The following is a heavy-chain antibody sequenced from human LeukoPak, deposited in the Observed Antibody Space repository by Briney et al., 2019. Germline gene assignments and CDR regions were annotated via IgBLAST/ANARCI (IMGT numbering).Heavy chain of an antibody. V-gene: IGHV3-73*01. D-gene: IGHD3-22*01. CDR1: GFIFSGSE. J-gene: IGHJ4*02. CDR2: MRNKANSYAT. Sequence: PGGSLRLSCAASGFIFSGSEVHWVRQASGKGLEWVGRMRNKANSYATTYAASAKGRFTISRDESKNTVYLHMNSLKTEDTAVFYCTRQDESSGYGFDSWGQGTLVTVSS. CDR3: TRQDESSGYGFDS.